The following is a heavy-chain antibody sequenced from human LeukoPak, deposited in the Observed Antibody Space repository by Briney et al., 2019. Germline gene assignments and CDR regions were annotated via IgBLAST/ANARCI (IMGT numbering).Heavy chain of an antibody. Sequence: GGSLRLSCEASGFTFSSYGMHWVRQAPGEGLERVAGIWNDGNDKYYADSVKGRFIISRDNSKNTLYLQMNSLRAEDTAVYYCARDNSGSYSFVDYWGQGTLVTVSS. CDR1: GFTFSSYG. CDR2: IWNDGNDK. V-gene: IGHV3-33*01. J-gene: IGHJ4*02. CDR3: ARDNSGSYSFVDY. D-gene: IGHD3-10*01.